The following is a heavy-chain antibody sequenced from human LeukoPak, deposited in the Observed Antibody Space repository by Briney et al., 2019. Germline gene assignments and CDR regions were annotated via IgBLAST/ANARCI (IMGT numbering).Heavy chain of an antibody. J-gene: IGHJ4*02. CDR1: GGSISSYH. CDR2: IYYSGST. V-gene: IGHV4-59*08. D-gene: IGHD2-15*01. Sequence: PSETLSLTCTVSGGSISSYHWNWIRQPPGKGLEWIGDIYYSGSTNYNPSLKSRVTISLDTSKNQFSLNLNSVTAADTAVYYCARLRCSGGSCYDDYWGQGTLVSVSS. CDR3: ARLRCSGGSCYDDY.